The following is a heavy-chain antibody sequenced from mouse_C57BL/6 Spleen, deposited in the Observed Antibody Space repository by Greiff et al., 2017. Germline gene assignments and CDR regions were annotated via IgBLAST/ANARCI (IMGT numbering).Heavy chain of an antibody. V-gene: IGHV14-2*01. CDR2: IDPEDGET. CDR1: GFNIKDYY. Sequence: VHVKQSGAELVKPGASVKLSCTASGFNIKDYYMHWVKQRTEQGLEWIGRIDPEDGETKYAPKFQGKATITADTSSNTAYLQLSSLTSEDTAVYYCAREDYYGSSYNYFDYWGQGTTLTVSS. J-gene: IGHJ2*01. D-gene: IGHD1-1*01. CDR3: AREDYYGSSYNYFDY.